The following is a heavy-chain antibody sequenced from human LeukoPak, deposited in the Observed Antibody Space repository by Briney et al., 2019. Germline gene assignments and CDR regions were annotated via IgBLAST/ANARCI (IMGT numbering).Heavy chain of an antibody. D-gene: IGHD5-12*01. CDR2: IYSGGST. CDR3: ARDRSADIDAFDI. V-gene: IGHV3-53*01. J-gene: IGHJ3*02. Sequence: GGSLRLSCAASGFTVSNNYMSWVRQAPGKGLEWVSIIYSGGSTYYADSVKGRFTISRDNSKNPLYLQMNSLRAEDTAVYYCARDRSADIDAFDIWGQGRMVTVCS. CDR1: GFTVSNNY.